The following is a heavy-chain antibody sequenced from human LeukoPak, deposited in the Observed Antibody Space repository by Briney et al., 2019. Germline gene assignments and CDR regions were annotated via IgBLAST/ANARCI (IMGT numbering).Heavy chain of an antibody. J-gene: IGHJ5*02. CDR2: IYYSGST. CDR3: AREEGDGDNINWFDP. CDR1: GGSISSYY. V-gene: IGHV4-59*01. Sequence: PSETLSLTFTVSGGSISSYYWSWIRPPPGKGLEWIGYIYYSGSTNYNPSLKSRVTISVDTSKNQFSLKLSSVTAADTAVYYCAREEGDGDNINWFDPWGQGTLVTVSS. D-gene: IGHD5-24*01.